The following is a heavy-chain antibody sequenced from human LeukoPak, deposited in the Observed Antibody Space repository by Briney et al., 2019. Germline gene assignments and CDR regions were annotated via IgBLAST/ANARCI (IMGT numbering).Heavy chain of an antibody. Sequence: GGSLRLSCAVSGFTLSSYWMHWVRQAPGKGLVWVSRIDSDRTTIDYADSVKGRFTISRDNANNTLYLQMNSLRAEDAGVYYCARGLTLLGYCSGTSCLMNYWGQGTLVTVSS. J-gene: IGHJ4*02. CDR3: ARGLTLLGYCSGTSCLMNY. V-gene: IGHV3-74*01. CDR2: IDSDRTTI. D-gene: IGHD2-2*01. CDR1: GFTLSSYW.